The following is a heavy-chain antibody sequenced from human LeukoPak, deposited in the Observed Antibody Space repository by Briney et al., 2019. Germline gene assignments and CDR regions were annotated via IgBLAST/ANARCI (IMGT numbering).Heavy chain of an antibody. Sequence: PGGSLRLSCAASGFNFDDYNMNWVRQAPGKGLEWVSSISSGTNYIFEADSMKGRLTISKDSARNSLSLQMNSLRADDTAVYYCARSAGGNYFGYWDQGTLVTVSS. CDR3: ARSAGGNYFGY. CDR1: GFNFDDYN. D-gene: IGHD2-8*02. CDR2: ISSGTNYI. J-gene: IGHJ4*02. V-gene: IGHV3-21*01.